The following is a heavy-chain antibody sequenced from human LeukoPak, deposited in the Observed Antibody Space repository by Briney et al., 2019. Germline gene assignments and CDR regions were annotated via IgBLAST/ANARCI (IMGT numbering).Heavy chain of an antibody. CDR3: TSRGYITGYHYFDY. Sequence: ASVKVSCKASGFTFTDYYLHWVRQAPGQGLEWMGWINPKSGVTKFAQKFQGRVTMTRDTSITTAYTELTNLRSDDTAVYYCTSRGYITGYHYFDYWGQGTLVTVSS. CDR2: INPKSGVT. CDR1: GFTFTDYY. D-gene: IGHD6-25*01. J-gene: IGHJ4*02. V-gene: IGHV1-2*02.